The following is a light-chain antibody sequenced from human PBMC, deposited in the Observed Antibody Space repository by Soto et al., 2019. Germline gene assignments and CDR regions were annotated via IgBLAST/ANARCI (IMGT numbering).Light chain of an antibody. CDR2: GAS. Sequence: EIVLTQSPGTLSLSPGERATLSCRASQSVSSSYLAWYQQKPGQAPRLLIYGASSRATGIPDRFSGSGSGTDVTRTSSRREPEDFAVYYCQQHGSSPWTFGQGTKVEIK. J-gene: IGKJ1*01. CDR1: QSVSSSY. V-gene: IGKV3-20*01. CDR3: QQHGSSPWT.